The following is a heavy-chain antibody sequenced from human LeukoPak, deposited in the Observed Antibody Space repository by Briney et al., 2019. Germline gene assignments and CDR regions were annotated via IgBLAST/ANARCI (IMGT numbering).Heavy chain of an antibody. Sequence: SETLSLTCTVSGGSISSHYWGWIRQPPGKGLEWVGDISYSGSTNYNSSLKSRVTISVDTSKNQFSLKLSSVTAADTAVYYCARDYSSGYYYGLGWFDPWGQGTLVTVSS. CDR1: GGSISSHY. CDR2: ISYSGST. CDR3: ARDYSSGYYYGLGWFDP. D-gene: IGHD3-22*01. J-gene: IGHJ5*02. V-gene: IGHV4-59*11.